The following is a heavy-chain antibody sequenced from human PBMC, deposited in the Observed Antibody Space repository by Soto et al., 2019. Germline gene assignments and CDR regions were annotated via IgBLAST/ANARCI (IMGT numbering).Heavy chain of an antibody. V-gene: IGHV3-15*07. CDR3: STDPYSNMMVVRLDN. D-gene: IGHD3-22*01. Sequence: EVQLVESGGGLVKPGGSLRLSCAASGFIFSNAWINWVRQAPGKGLEWVGRIKSKIDGGTTDFAAPVRGRFAISRDDSKNIVYMQMNSLKIEDSGVYYCSTDPYSNMMVVRLDNWGHGTLVTVSS. CDR1: GFIFSNAW. J-gene: IGHJ4*01. CDR2: IKSKIDGGTT.